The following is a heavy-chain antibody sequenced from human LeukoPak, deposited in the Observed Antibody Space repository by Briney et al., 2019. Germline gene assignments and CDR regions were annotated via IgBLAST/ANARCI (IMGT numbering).Heavy chain of an antibody. Sequence: ASVKVSCKASGYTFTSYDINWVRQATGQGLEWMGWMNPNSGNTGYAQKFQGRVTMTRNTSISTAYMELSSLRSEDTAVYYCARGRRQWLGHNWFDPWGQGTLVTVSS. D-gene: IGHD6-19*01. CDR2: MNPNSGNT. CDR3: ARGRRQWLGHNWFDP. J-gene: IGHJ5*02. CDR1: GYTFTSYD. V-gene: IGHV1-8*01.